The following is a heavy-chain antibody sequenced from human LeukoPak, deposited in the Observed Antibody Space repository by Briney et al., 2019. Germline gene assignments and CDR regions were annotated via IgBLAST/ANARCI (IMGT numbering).Heavy chain of an antibody. CDR2: ISYDGNTI. CDR1: GFTFSSYA. CDR3: ARERNSWYYFDY. D-gene: IGHD6-13*01. V-gene: IGHV3-30*01. Sequence: GRSLRLSCAASGFTFSSYAMHWVRQAPGKGLEWVAVISYDGNTIYDADSVKGRFTISRDNSKNTLYLQVNSLRAEDTAVYYCARERNSWYYFDYWGQGTLVTVSS. J-gene: IGHJ4*02.